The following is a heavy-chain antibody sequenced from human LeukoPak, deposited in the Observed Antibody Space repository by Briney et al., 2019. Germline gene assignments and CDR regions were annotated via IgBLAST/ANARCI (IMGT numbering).Heavy chain of an antibody. CDR2: ISDSGST. CDR1: GGSLSTHH. Sequence: SETLSLTCVVSGGSLSTHHWSWIRQSPGRGLEWIGYISDSGSTNYNPSLKSRVTISVDTSKNQFSLMLSSVTAADTAVYYCARGYDSSAYYPFNYWGQGTLITVSS. CDR3: ARGYDSSAYYPFNY. J-gene: IGHJ4*02. V-gene: IGHV4-59*11. D-gene: IGHD3-22*01.